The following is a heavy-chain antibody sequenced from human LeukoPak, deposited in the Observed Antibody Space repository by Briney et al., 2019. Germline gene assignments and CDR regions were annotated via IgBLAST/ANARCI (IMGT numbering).Heavy chain of an antibody. CDR3: ARHYRSPFGGVIVITSFDK. Sequence: GESLKISCMGSGYNFSNYWIGWVRQMPGKGLELMGLIHPGDSETRYSPSFQGQVTFSADKSITTAYLQWSSLKASDTAMYYCARHYRSPFGGVIVITSFDKWGQGILVTVSS. CDR1: GYNFSNYW. J-gene: IGHJ4*02. V-gene: IGHV5-51*01. CDR2: IHPGDSET. D-gene: IGHD3-16*02.